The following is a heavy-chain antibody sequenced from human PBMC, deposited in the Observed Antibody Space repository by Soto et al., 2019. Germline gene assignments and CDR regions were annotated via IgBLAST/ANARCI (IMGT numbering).Heavy chain of an antibody. CDR1: GGTFSSYA. V-gene: IGHV1-69*01. Sequence: QVQLVQSGAEVKKPGSSVKVSCKASGGTFSSYAISWVRQAPGQGLEWMGGIIPIFGTDNYAQNCQGRVTITADETTSTAYMELSSMKSEDSDLYYCARDQEAGGAYVLDYWGQGTLVTVSS. D-gene: IGHD2-21*01. J-gene: IGHJ4*02. CDR2: IIPIFGTD. CDR3: ARDQEAGGAYVLDY.